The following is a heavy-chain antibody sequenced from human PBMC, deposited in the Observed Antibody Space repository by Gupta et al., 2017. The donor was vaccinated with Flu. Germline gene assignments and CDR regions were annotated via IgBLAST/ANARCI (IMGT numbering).Heavy chain of an antibody. V-gene: IGHV3-48*02. D-gene: IGHD3-9*01. CDR2: ISSSSSTI. Sequence: EVQLLESGGGLVQPGGSLRLSCAASGFTCSSYSMNWVRQAPGKGLEWVSYISSSSSTIDDADSVKGRFTSSRDKAKNSLYMKMNSMRDEDTAGYYWAYDILTGSDYWGQGNLVTVS. CDR1: GFTCSSYS. J-gene: IGHJ4*02. CDR3: AYDILTGSDY.